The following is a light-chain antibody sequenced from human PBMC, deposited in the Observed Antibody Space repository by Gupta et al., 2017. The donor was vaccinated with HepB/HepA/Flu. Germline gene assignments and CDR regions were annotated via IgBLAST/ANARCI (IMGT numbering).Light chain of an antibody. CDR2: KAS. CDR1: QRISSW. J-gene: IGKJ2*02. V-gene: IGKV1-5*03. Sequence: DIQMTQSPSTLSASVGDRVTITCRASQRISSWLAWYQQKPGKAPKLLIYKASSLESGVPLRFSGSGSGTEFTLTISSRQPDDFATYYCQQYNSYSSCNFGQGTKVEIK. CDR3: QQYNSYSSCN.